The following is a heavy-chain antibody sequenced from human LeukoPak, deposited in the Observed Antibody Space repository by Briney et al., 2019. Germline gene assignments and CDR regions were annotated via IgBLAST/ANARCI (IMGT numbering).Heavy chain of an antibody. J-gene: IGHJ4*02. CDR1: GFTFSSAW. CDR2: IKSETDGGTT. D-gene: IGHD6-13*01. CDR3: TRRSSAAGRQYFDY. V-gene: IGHV3-15*07. Sequence: GSLRLSCAASGFTFSSAWMNWVRQAPGKGLEWVGRIKSETDGGTTDYAAPVKGTFTISRDDSENTLYPQMNSLKAEDTAVYYCTRRSSAAGRQYFDYWGQGTLVTVSS.